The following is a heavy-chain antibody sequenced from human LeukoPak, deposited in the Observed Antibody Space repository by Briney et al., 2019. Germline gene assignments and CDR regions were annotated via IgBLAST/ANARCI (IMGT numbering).Heavy chain of an antibody. V-gene: IGHV4-34*01. Sequence: SETLSLTCAVYGGSFSGYYWSWIRQPPGKGLEWIGEINHSGSTNYNPSLKGRVTISVDTSKNQFSLKPSSVTAADTAVYYCARAVVRGVSRRRGYFDYWGQGTLVTVSS. D-gene: IGHD3-10*01. J-gene: IGHJ4*02. CDR3: ARAVVRGVSRRRGYFDY. CDR1: GGSFSGYY. CDR2: INHSGST.